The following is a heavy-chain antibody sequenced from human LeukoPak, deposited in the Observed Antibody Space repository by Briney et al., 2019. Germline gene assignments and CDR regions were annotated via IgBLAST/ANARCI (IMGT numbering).Heavy chain of an antibody. CDR1: GGSFSGYY. CDR2: INHSGST. D-gene: IGHD2-2*01. J-gene: IGHJ5*02. V-gene: IGHV4-34*01. CDR3: ERGERDVVVAAAGGGFDP. Sequence: SETLSLTCAVYGGSFSGYYWSWIRQPPGKGLEGIGVINHSGSTNYNPSLKSRVTISVDTSTTHFSLKLSSVTAADTAVYYCERGERDVVVAAAGGGFDPWGQGTLVTVSS.